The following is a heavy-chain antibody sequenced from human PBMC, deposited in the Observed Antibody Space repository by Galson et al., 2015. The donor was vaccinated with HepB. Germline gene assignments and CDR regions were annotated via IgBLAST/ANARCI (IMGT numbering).Heavy chain of an antibody. CDR3: ARGDYYDSSGYYYDFDY. CDR1: GFTFSDYY. Sequence: SLRLSCAASGFTFSDYYMSWIRQAPGKGLEWVSYISSSGSTIYYADSVKGRFTISRDNAKNSLYLQMNSLRAEDTAVYYCARGDYYDSSGYYYDFDYWGQGTLVTVSS. V-gene: IGHV3-11*01. J-gene: IGHJ4*02. CDR2: ISSSGSTI. D-gene: IGHD3-22*01.